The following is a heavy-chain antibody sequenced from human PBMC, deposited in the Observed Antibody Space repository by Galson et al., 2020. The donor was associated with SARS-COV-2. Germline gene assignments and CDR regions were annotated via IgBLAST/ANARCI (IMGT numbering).Heavy chain of an antibody. J-gene: IGHJ6*04. V-gene: IGHV3-30*02. CDR3: AKGIYDILTGTYYYGMDV. Sequence: GESLKISCAASGFTFSSYGMHWVRQAPGKGLEWVAFIRYDGSNKYYADSVKGRFTISRDNSKNTLYLQMNSLRAEDTAVYYCAKGIYDILTGTYYYGMDVWGKGTTVTVSS. CDR2: IRYDGSNK. CDR1: GFTFSSYG. D-gene: IGHD3-9*01.